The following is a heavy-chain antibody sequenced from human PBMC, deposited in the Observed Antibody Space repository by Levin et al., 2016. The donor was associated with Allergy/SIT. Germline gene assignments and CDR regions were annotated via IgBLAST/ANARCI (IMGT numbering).Heavy chain of an antibody. CDR2: ISSSSSYT. D-gene: IGHD2-21*02. Sequence: GGSLRLSCAASGFTLSEYYMSWIRQAPGKGLEWVSFISSSSSYTKNADSVKGRFSISRDNAKNSLFLQMNSLRADDTAVYYCATLFTLGGDSRLDYWGQGTLVTVSS. CDR1: GFTLSEYY. J-gene: IGHJ4*02. CDR3: ATLFTLGGDSRLDY. V-gene: IGHV3-11*03.